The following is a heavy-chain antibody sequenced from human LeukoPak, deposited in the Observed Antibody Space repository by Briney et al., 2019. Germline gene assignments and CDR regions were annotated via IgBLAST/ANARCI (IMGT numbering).Heavy chain of an antibody. CDR2: ISHSGST. V-gene: IGHV4-34*01. D-gene: IGHD1-1*01. CDR1: GGSFSGYY. CDR3: ARGRGLERRFYFDY. J-gene: IGHJ4*02. Sequence: KSSETLSLTCAVYGGSFSGYYWSWIRQTPGKGLEWIGEISHSGSTNYNPSLKSRVTISVDTSKNQFSLKLSSVTAADTAVYYCARGRGLERRFYFDYWGQGTLVTVSS.